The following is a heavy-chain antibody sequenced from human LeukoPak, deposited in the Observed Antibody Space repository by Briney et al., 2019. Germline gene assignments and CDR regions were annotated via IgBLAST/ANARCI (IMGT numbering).Heavy chain of an antibody. CDR1: GYTFTSYY. CDR3: AIPTTHPIHFNI. D-gene: IGHD1-14*01. CDR2: INPSGGST. J-gene: IGHJ4*02. Sequence: GASVKVSCKAPGYTFTSYYMHWVRQAPGQGLEWMGIINPSGGSTSYAQKFQGRVTMTRDTSTSTVYMELSSLRSEDTAVYYCAIPTTHPIHFNIWGQGTLVTVSS. V-gene: IGHV1-46*01.